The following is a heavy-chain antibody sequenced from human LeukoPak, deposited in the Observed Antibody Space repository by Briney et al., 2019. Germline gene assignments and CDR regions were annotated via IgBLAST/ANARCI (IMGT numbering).Heavy chain of an antibody. CDR1: GFTFDDYG. CDR2: IYSDGTT. CDR3: AKVDGGSYPLDY. D-gene: IGHD1-26*01. V-gene: IGHV3-66*02. J-gene: IGHJ4*02. Sequence: GGSLRLSCAASGFTFDDYGMSWVRQAPGKGLEWVSVIYSDGTTYYEDSVKGRFTISRDNSKNTLSLQMNSLRAEDTAVYYCAKVDGGSYPLDYWGQGTLVTVSS.